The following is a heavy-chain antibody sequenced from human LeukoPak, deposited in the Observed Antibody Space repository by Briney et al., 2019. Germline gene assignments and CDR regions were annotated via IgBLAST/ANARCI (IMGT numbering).Heavy chain of an antibody. CDR3: ARDPSGSYSSEAWFDY. D-gene: IGHD1-26*01. Sequence: SETLSLTCTVSRGSISSGSNYWSWIRQPAGKGLEWVGRIYTSGSTNYNPSLKSRVTISVDTSKNQFSLKLSSVTAADTAVYYCARDPSGSYSSEAWFDYWGQGTLVTVSS. V-gene: IGHV4-61*02. CDR2: IYTSGST. CDR1: RGSISSGSNY. J-gene: IGHJ4*02.